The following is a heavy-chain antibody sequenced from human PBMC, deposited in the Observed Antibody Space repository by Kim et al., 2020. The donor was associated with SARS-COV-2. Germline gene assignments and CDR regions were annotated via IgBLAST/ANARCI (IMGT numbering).Heavy chain of an antibody. CDR3: AKDKEYGSGSYYNRLFDY. D-gene: IGHD3-10*01. Sequence: KGRFTISRNNAKNSLYLQMNSLIAEDTALYYCAKDKEYGSGSYYNRLFDYWGQGTLVTVSS. V-gene: IGHV3-9*01. J-gene: IGHJ4*02.